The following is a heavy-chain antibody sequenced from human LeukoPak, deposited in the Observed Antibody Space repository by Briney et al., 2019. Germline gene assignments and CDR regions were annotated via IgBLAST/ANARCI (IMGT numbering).Heavy chain of an antibody. CDR3: ARGLGGREGDGWFDP. V-gene: IGHV1-46*01. J-gene: IGHJ5*02. D-gene: IGHD5-24*01. Sequence: ASVKVSCKASGYTFTSYYMHWVRQAPGQGLEWMGIINPSGGSTSYAQKFQGRVTITRNTSISTAYMELSSLRSEDTAVYYCARGLGGREGDGWFDPWGQGTLVTVSS. CDR1: GYTFTSYY. CDR2: INPSGGST.